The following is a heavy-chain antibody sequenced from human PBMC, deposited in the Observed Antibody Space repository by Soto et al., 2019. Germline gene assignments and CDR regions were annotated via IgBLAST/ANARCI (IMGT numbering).Heavy chain of an antibody. J-gene: IGHJ6*03. V-gene: IGHV1-3*01. Sequence: ASVKVSCKASGYTFTSYAMHWVRQAPGQRLEWMGWINAGNGNTKYSQKFQGRVTITRDTSASTAYMELSSLRSEDTAVYYCARDRVPAIVVVPAAMSEDYYYMDVWGKGTTVTVSS. CDR2: INAGNGNT. CDR1: GYTFTSYA. D-gene: IGHD2-2*01. CDR3: ARDRVPAIVVVPAAMSEDYYYMDV.